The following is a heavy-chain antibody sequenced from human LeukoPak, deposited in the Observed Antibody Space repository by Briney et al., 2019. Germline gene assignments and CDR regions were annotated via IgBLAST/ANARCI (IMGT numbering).Heavy chain of an antibody. CDR1: DGSISTSSYY. J-gene: IGHJ1*01. D-gene: IGHD6-19*01. Sequence: PSETLSLTCTVSDGSISTSSYYCGWVRQAPANGLKSFGTIYFGENTYYNPSIKSRVTISANTSKNQFSLKLSSVTAANTAVYYCATMGSGWHLQHWGQGTLVTVSS. CDR2: IYFGENT. V-gene: IGHV4-39*01. CDR3: ATMGSGWHLQH.